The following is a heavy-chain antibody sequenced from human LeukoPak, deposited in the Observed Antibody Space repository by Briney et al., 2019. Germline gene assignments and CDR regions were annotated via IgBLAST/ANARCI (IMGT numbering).Heavy chain of an antibody. V-gene: IGHV5-51*01. CDR3: ALGYCSSTSCPRVGDI. J-gene: IGHJ3*02. CDR1: GYSFTSYW. Sequence: GESLKISCKGSGYSFTSYWIGWVRKMPGKGLEWMGIIYPGDSDTRYSPSFQGQVTITADKSISTAYLQWSSLKASDTAMYYCALGYCSSTSCPRVGDIWGQGTMVTVSS. D-gene: IGHD2-2*01. CDR2: IYPGDSDT.